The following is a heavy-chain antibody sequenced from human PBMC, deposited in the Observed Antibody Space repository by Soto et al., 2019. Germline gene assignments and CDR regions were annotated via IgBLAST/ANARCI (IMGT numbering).Heavy chain of an antibody. CDR2: ISYDGSNK. J-gene: IGHJ4*02. Sequence: QVQLVESGGGVVQPGRSLRLSCAGSGFTFSNYGLQWVRQAPGKGLEWVAVISYDGSNKYYADSVKGRFTISRDNSNNMLDLPMDSLRGEDTAVYYCAKDGAPRYCGRSSCHPAGAYWGQGTLVTVSS. CDR3: AKDGAPRYCGRSSCHPAGAY. D-gene: IGHD2-15*01. V-gene: IGHV3-30*18. CDR1: GFTFSNYG.